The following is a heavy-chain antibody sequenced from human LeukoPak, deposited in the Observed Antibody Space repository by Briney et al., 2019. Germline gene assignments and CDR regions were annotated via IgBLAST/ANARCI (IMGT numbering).Heavy chain of an antibody. CDR1: GFTFRTYW. J-gene: IGHJ6*03. CDR2: ISSSSSTI. D-gene: IGHD3-22*01. V-gene: IGHV3-48*01. Sequence: PGGSLRLSCAASGFTFRTYWMSWVRQAPGKGLEWVSYISSSSSTIYYADSVKGRFTISRDNAKNSLYLQMNSLRAEDTAVYYCARVSYYYDSSGYSYYYYMDVWGKGTTVTIS. CDR3: ARVSYYYDSSGYSYYYYMDV.